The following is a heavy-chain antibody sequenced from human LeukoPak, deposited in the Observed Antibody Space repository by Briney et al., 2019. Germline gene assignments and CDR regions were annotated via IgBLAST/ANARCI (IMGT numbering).Heavy chain of an antibody. CDR3: AVVNYDFWSGYETGFDY. V-gene: IGHV3-30*02. Sequence: GGSLRLSCAASGFTFSSYGMRWVRQAPGKGLELVAFIRYDGSNKYYADSVKGRFTISRDNSKNTLYLQMNSLRAEDTAVYYCAVVNYDFWSGYETGFDYWGQGTLVTVSS. CDR2: IRYDGSNK. CDR1: GFTFSSYG. J-gene: IGHJ4*02. D-gene: IGHD3-3*01.